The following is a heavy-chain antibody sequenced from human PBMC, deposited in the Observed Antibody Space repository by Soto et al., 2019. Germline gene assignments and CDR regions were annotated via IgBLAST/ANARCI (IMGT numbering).Heavy chain of an antibody. CDR1: GYTFTGYY. Sequence: ASVKVSCKASGYTFTGYYMHWVRQAPGQGLEWMGWINPNSGGTNYAQKFQGWVTMTRDTSISTADMELSMMRSDDTAVYYCASDDLSSSWVVYGMDVWGQGTTVTVSS. J-gene: IGHJ6*02. CDR3: ASDDLSSSWVVYGMDV. V-gene: IGHV1-2*04. D-gene: IGHD6-13*01. CDR2: INPNSGGT.